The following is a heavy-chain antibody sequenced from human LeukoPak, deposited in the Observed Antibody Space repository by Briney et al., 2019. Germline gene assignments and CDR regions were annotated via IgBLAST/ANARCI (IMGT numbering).Heavy chain of an antibody. CDR1: GFTFSSYG. V-gene: IGHV3-30*03. CDR2: ISYDGSNK. Sequence: GRSLRLSCAASGFTFSSYGMHWVRQAPGKGLEWVAVISYDGSNKYYADSVKGRFTISRDNSKNTLYLQMNSLRAEDTAVYYCARRGTGHGMDVWGQGTTVIVSS. CDR3: ARRGTGHGMDV. J-gene: IGHJ6*02. D-gene: IGHD1-1*01.